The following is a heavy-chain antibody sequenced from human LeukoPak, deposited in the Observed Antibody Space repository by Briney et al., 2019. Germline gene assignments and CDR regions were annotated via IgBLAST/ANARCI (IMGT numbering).Heavy chain of an antibody. Sequence: PAETLSLTCAVYGGSFGGYYWSWIRQPPGKGLEWIGEINHSGSTNYNPSLKSRVTISVDTSKNQFSLKLTSVTAADTAVYYCARGPYGSGSYYWGQGTLVTVSS. CDR1: GGSFGGYY. V-gene: IGHV4-34*01. D-gene: IGHD3-10*01. CDR3: ARGPYGSGSYY. J-gene: IGHJ4*02. CDR2: INHSGST.